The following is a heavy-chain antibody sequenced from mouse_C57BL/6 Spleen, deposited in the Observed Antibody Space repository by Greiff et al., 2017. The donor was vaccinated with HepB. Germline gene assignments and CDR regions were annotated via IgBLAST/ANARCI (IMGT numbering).Heavy chain of an antibody. J-gene: IGHJ2*01. V-gene: IGHV7-3*01. D-gene: IGHD1-1*01. Sequence: EVMLVESGGGLVQPGGSLSLSCAASGFTFTDYYMSWVRQPPGKALEWLGFIRNKANGYTTESSASVKGRFTISRDNSQSILYLQMNALRAEDSATYYCARYSGNFDYWGQGTTLTVSS. CDR2: IRNKANGYTT. CDR1: GFTFTDYY. CDR3: ARYSGNFDY.